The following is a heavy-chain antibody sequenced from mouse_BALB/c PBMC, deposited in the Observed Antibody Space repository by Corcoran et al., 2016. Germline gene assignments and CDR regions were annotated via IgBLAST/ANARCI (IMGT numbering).Heavy chain of an antibody. CDR3: ATLLRPFDY. D-gene: IGHD1-2*01. J-gene: IGHJ2*01. V-gene: IGHV3-6*02. CDR1: GYSITSGYY. Sequence: VQIQESGTGLVKPSKSLSLSCSVTGYSITSGYYWNWIRQFPGNKLEWMGYISYDGSNNYNPSLKNRISITRDTSKNQFFLKLNSVTTEDTATYYCATLLRPFDYWGQGTTLTVSS. CDR2: ISYDGSN.